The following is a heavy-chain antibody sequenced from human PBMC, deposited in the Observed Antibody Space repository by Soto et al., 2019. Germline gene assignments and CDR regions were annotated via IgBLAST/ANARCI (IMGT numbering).Heavy chain of an antibody. Sequence: PGESLKISCKASGYTFTSSWIAWVRQMPEKGLEWMGIIYPGDSHTTYSPSFQGQVTISADKSISTAYLQWSTLKVSDTAMYPCARALSGGVYQYVMDVWGQGTTVTVSS. V-gene: IGHV5-51*01. CDR1: GYTFTSSW. CDR2: IYPGDSHT. D-gene: IGHD3-3*01. CDR3: ARALSGGVYQYVMDV. J-gene: IGHJ6*02.